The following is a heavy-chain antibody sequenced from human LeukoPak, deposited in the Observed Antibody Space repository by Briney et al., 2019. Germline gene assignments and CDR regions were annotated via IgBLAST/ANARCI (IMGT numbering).Heavy chain of an antibody. V-gene: IGHV3-23*01. CDR1: GFTFSTHA. D-gene: IGHD2-15*01. CDR2: ISGDGGTT. CDR3: AKGYCSGGSCYYFDH. Sequence: GGSLRLSCAASGFTFSTHAMAWVRQAPGKGLDWVSAISGDGGTTYYADSVKGRFTISRDNSKNTLYLQMNSLRAEDTAVYYCAKGYCSGGSCYYFDHWGQGTLVTVSS. J-gene: IGHJ4*02.